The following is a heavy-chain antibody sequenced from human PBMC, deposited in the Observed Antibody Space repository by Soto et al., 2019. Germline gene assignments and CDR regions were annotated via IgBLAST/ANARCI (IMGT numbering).Heavy chain of an antibody. CDR2: ISSSGSTI. D-gene: IGHD3-22*01. V-gene: IGHV3-48*03. CDR3: ARFARPSATYYYDSSGYYSPPAYWYYGMDV. CDR1: GFTFSSYE. J-gene: IGHJ6*02. Sequence: HPGGSLRLSCAASGFTFSSYEMNWVRQAPGKGLEWVSYISSSGSTIYYADSVKGRFTISRDNAKNSLYLQMNSLRAEDTAVYYCARFARPSATYYYDSSGYYSPPAYWYYGMDVWGQGTTVTVSS.